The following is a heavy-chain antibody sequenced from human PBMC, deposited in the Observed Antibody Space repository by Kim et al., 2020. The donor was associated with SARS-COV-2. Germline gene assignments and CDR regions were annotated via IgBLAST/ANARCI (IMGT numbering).Heavy chain of an antibody. Sequence: SETLSLTCTVSGGSISSSSYYWGWIRQPPGKGLEWIGSIYYSGCTYYTPSLRSRVTISVDTSKNQFSLKLSSVTAADTAVYYCARSPLEDSSWYSSVNYYYYYGMDVWGQGTTVTVSS. CDR1: GGSISSSSYY. J-gene: IGHJ6*02. CDR3: ARSPLEDSSWYSSVNYYYYYGMDV. D-gene: IGHD6-13*01. V-gene: IGHV4-39*01. CDR2: IYYSGCT.